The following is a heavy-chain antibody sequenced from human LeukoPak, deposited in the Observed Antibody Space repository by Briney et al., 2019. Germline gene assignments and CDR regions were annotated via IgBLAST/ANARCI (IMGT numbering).Heavy chain of an antibody. V-gene: IGHV4-4*07. J-gene: IGHJ4*02. CDR1: GDSISSYY. Sequence: SETLSLTCTVSGDSISSYYWTWIRQPAGKGLEWIGRIYASGSTTYNPSLKSRISTSVDTSKNQFSLKLSSVTAADTAVYYCARGSSSNWNILDYWGQGTLVTVSS. CDR2: IYASGST. CDR3: ARGSSSNWNILDY. D-gene: IGHD6-13*01.